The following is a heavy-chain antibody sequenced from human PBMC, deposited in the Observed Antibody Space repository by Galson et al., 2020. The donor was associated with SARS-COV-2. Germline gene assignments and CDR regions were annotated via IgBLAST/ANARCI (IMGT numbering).Heavy chain of an antibody. Sequence: GGSLRLSCAASGFTFSSYEMNWVRQAPGKGLEWVSYISSSGSTIYYADSVKGRFTISRDNAKNSLYLQMNSLRAEDTAVYYCARDGQGFGEFSYYYGMDVWGQGTTVTVSS. J-gene: IGHJ6*02. D-gene: IGHD3-10*01. CDR3: ARDGQGFGEFSYYYGMDV. CDR2: ISSSGSTI. V-gene: IGHV3-48*03. CDR1: GFTFSSYE.